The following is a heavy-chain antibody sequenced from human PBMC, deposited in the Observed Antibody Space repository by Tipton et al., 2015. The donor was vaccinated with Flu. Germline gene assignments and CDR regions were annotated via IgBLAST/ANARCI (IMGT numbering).Heavy chain of an antibody. D-gene: IGHD2-15*01. V-gene: IGHV4-39*07. CDR2: VYYNGHI. CDR3: ARACGSGGNRWFDP. CDR1: GDSISTSDNY. Sequence: GLVKPSETLSLTCTVSGDSISTSDNYWGWIRQPPGKGLEWIGKVYYNGHIYYNPSLKSRVTISVDTSTDQFSLNLSAVTAADTAVYYCARACGSGGNRWFDPWGQGALVTVSS. J-gene: IGHJ5*02.